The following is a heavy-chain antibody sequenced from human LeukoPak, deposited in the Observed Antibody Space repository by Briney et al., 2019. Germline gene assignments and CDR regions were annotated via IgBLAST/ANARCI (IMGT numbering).Heavy chain of an antibody. V-gene: IGHV5-51*01. CDR3: AISVGSGWKFDY. J-gene: IGHJ4*02. CDR1: GYSFISYW. Sequence: GESLKISCKGSGYSFISYWIGWVRQMPGKGLEWMGFIYPGDSDIRYSPSFQGQVTISVDKSISTAYLQWSSLKASGTAMYYCAISVGSGWKFDYWGQGTLVTVSS. D-gene: IGHD6-19*01. CDR2: IYPGDSDI.